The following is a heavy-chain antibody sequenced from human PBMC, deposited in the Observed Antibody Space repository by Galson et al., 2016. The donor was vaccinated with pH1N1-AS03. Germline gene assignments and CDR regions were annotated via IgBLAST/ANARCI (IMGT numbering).Heavy chain of an antibody. CDR2: ISYDGTKK. V-gene: IGHV3-30-3*01. Sequence: SLRLSCAASGFTLSTYSMHWVRQAPGRGLEWVALISYDGTKKSYADSVRGRFTISRDTSKNTLYLQMNSLRVEDTAVYYCTGGSGSGWYGSYYDYWGQGTLVPVSS. CDR1: GFTLSTYS. D-gene: IGHD6-19*01. CDR3: TGGSGSGWYGSYYDY. J-gene: IGHJ4*02.